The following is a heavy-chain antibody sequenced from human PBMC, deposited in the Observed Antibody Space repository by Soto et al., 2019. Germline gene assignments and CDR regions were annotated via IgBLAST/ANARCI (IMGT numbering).Heavy chain of an antibody. CDR3: ANAPGDYGWADY. V-gene: IGHV3-30*18. D-gene: IGHD4-17*01. Sequence: QVQLVESGGGVVQPGRSLRLSCAASGFTFSSYGMHWVRQAPGKGLEWVAVISYDGSNKYYADSVKGRFTISRDNSKNTLYLQMNSLRAEDTAVYYCANAPGDYGWADYWGQVTLVTVSS. CDR2: ISYDGSNK. CDR1: GFTFSSYG. J-gene: IGHJ4*02.